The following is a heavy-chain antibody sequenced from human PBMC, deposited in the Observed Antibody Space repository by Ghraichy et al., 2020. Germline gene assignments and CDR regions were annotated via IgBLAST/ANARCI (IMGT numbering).Heavy chain of an antibody. CDR2: IYYSGST. CDR1: GGSISSYY. Sequence: SETLSLTCTVSGGSISSYYWSWIRQPPGKGLEWIGYIYYSGSTNYNPSLKSRVTISVDTSKNQFSLKLSSVTAADTAVYYCARGQGSYSSGWYTADAFDRWGQGTLVTVSS. D-gene: IGHD6-19*01. CDR3: ARGQGSYSSGWYTADAFDR. J-gene: IGHJ3*02. V-gene: IGHV4-59*01.